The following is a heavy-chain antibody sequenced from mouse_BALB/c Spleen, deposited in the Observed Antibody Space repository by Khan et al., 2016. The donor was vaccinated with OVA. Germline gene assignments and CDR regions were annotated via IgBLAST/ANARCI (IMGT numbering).Heavy chain of an antibody. D-gene: IGHD2-14*01. CDR2: INTHSGVP. CDR3: ARGGAAYYRNDGGAMDY. J-gene: IGHJ4*01. Sequence: QIQLVQSGPELKKPGETVRISCKASGYTFTTAGMQWVQKMPGKGLKWIGWINTHSGVPKYAEDFKGRFAFSLDTSASTAYLQITNLKNEDTATYFCARGGAAYYRNDGGAMDYWGQGTSVTVSS. CDR1: GYTFTTAG. V-gene: IGHV9-4*02.